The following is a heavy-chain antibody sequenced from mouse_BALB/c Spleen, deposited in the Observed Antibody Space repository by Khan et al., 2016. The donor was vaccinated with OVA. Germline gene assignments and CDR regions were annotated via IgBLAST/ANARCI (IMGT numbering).Heavy chain of an antibody. Sequence: QVQLKQSGAELARPGASVKMSCKASGYTFTTYTMHWVKQRPGQGLEWIGFINPSNGYTNYNQKFKDKSTLTADNSSSTAYMQLSSYTSDYSAVYYCARGGAYYRSGGWFSYWGQGTLVTVSA. D-gene: IGHD2-14*01. J-gene: IGHJ3*01. CDR2: INPSNGYT. CDR3: ARGGAYYRSGGWFSY. CDR1: GYTFTTYT. V-gene: IGHV1-4*01.